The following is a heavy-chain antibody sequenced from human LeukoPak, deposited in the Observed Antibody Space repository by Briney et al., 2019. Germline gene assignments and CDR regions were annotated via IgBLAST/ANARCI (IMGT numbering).Heavy chain of an antibody. D-gene: IGHD4-17*01. CDR2: ISAYNGNT. J-gene: IGHJ5*02. Sequence: ASVKVSCKASGGTFSSYAISWERQAPGQGLEWMGWISAYNGNTNYAQKLQGKVTMTTDTSTSTAYMELRSLRSDDTAVYYCARDFYGDYIRGPWGQGTLVTVSS. CDR3: ARDFYGDYIRGP. V-gene: IGHV1-18*01. CDR1: GGTFSSYA.